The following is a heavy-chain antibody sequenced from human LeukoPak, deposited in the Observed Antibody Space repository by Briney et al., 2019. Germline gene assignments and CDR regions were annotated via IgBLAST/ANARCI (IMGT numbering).Heavy chain of an antibody. CDR3: AKDAGPLFWSGYQAQGD. CDR2: ISYDGSNK. CDR1: GFTFSSYA. J-gene: IGHJ4*02. D-gene: IGHD3-3*01. V-gene: IGHV3-30-3*01. Sequence: PGGSLRLSCAASGFTFSSYAMHWVRQAPGKGLEWVAVISYDGSNKYYADSVKGRFTISRDNSKNTLYLQMNSLRAEDTAVYYCAKDAGPLFWSGYQAQGDWGQGTLVTVSS.